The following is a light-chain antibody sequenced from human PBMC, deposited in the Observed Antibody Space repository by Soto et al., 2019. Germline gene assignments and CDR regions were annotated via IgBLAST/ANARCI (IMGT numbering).Light chain of an antibody. J-gene: IGLJ2*01. Sequence: QLVLTQSPSASASLGASVTLTCTLSSGHSSYAIAWHQQQPEKGPRYLMKLNSDGSHSKGDGIPDRFSGSSSGAERYLTISSLQSEDEADYYCQTWGTGIRVVFGGGTQLTVL. CDR2: LNSDGSH. CDR1: SGHSSYA. V-gene: IGLV4-69*01. CDR3: QTWGTGIRVV.